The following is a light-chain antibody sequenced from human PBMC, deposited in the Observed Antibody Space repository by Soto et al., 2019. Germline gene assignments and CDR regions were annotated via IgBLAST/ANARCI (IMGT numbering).Light chain of an antibody. CDR1: QTINSD. CDR3: QQSYSTFTWT. Sequence: DIQMTQSPSSLSASVGDRVTITCRSSQTINSDLNWYQQRPGKAPILLIYSASSLQSGVPSRFSGRGSGTDFTLTISSLQPEDFASYYCQQSYSTFTWTFGQGTKVDIK. J-gene: IGKJ1*01. CDR2: SAS. V-gene: IGKV1-39*01.